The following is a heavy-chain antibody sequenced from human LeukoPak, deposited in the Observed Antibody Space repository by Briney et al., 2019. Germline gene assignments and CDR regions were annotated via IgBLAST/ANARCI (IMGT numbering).Heavy chain of an antibody. CDR3: AKEQYPGYFDF. Sequence: GGSLRLSCAASGVTFSSYSMNWVRQAPGKGLEWVSSISSSSSYIYYADSVKGRFTISRDNSKNTLYLQLNNVRTEDTATYFCAKEQYPGYFDFWGQGTLVTVSA. J-gene: IGHJ4*02. D-gene: IGHD1-14*01. CDR2: ISSSSSYI. CDR1: GVTFSSYS. V-gene: IGHV3-21*01.